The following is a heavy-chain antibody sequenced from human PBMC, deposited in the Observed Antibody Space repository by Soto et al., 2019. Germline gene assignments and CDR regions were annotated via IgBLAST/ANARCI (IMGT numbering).Heavy chain of an antibody. V-gene: IGHV4-39*01. CDR1: GGSISNSRDY. Sequence: SETLSLTCSVSGGSISNSRDYWGWIRQPPGKGLEWIATIYYSGKTYYNPSLKSRVTISVDTSKNQFSLKLSSVTAADTAVYYCARGPSGDKLHYWGQGALVTVSS. CDR3: ARGPSGDKLHY. CDR2: IYYSGKT. D-gene: IGHD7-27*01. J-gene: IGHJ4*02.